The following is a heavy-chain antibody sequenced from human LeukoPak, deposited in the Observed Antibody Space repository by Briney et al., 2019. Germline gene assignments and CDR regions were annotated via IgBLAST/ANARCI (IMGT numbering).Heavy chain of an antibody. J-gene: IGHJ5*02. D-gene: IGHD2-15*01. V-gene: IGHV1-46*01. CDR3: ARGVVVVAAKKGNWFDP. CDR1: GYTFTSYY. Sequence: ASVKVSCKASGYTFTSYYMQWVRQAPGQGLEWMGIINPSGGSTSYAQKFQGRVTMTRDTSTSTVYMELSSLRSEDTAVYYCARGVVVVAAKKGNWFDPWGQGTLVTVSS. CDR2: INPSGGST.